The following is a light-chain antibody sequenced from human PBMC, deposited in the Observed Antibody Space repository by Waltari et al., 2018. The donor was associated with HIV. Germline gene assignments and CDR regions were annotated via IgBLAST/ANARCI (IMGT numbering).Light chain of an antibody. CDR2: DDS. CDR1: THINKV. V-gene: IGLV3-21*02. CDR3: QVWGSDNDHPV. J-gene: IGLJ3*02. Sequence: SYVLTQPPSVSVAPGQTARIPCGGDTHINKVVHCYQHKPGQTPVLVVYDDSDRPSGIPDRFSGFNSDNTSTLTITRVEVGDEADYYCQVWGSDNDHPVFGGGTKVTVL.